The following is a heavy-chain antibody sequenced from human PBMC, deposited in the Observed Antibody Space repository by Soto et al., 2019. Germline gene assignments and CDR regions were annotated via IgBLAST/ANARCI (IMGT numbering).Heavy chain of an antibody. J-gene: IGHJ5*02. CDR1: GGSISSGDYY. CDR3: ARYGVGEGLRFDP. Sequence: QVQLQESGPGLVKPSQTLSLTCTVSGGSISSGDYYWSWIRQPPGKGLEWIGYIYYSGSTYYNTSLKSRVTISVDTSKNQFSLKLSSVTAADTAVFFCARYGVGEGLRFDPWGQGTLVTVSS. CDR2: IYYSGST. V-gene: IGHV4-30-4*01. D-gene: IGHD3-3*01.